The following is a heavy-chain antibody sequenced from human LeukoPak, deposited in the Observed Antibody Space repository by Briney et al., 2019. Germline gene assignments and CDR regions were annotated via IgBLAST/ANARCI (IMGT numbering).Heavy chain of an antibody. CDR1: GGSISSYY. D-gene: IGHD3-10*01. V-gene: IGHV4-59*12. Sequence: SETLSLTCTVSGGSISSYYWSWIRQPPGKGLEWIGYIYYSGSTNYNPSLKSRVTISVDTSKNQFSLKLSSVTAADTAVYYCARSITMPGGDAFDIWGQGTMVTVSS. J-gene: IGHJ3*02. CDR2: IYYSGST. CDR3: ARSITMPGGDAFDI.